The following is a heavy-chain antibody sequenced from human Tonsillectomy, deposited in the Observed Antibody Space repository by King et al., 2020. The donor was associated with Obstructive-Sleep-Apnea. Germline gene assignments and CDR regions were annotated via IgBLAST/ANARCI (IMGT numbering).Heavy chain of an antibody. V-gene: IGHV4-59*01. CDR1: GDSISSYY. Sequence: VQLQESGPGLVKPSETLSLTCTVSGDSISSYYWSWIRQPPGKGLEWIGYIYYRVSTNYNPSLKSRVTISVATSKNQFSLNLSSVTAADTAVYYCARESRGYYDSSGYYKLWGQGTLVTVSS. CDR2: IYYRVST. D-gene: IGHD3-22*01. CDR3: ARESRGYYDSSGYYKL. J-gene: IGHJ4*02.